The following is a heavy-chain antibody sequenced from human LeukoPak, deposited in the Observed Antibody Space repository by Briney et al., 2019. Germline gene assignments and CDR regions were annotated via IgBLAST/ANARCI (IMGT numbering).Heavy chain of an antibody. CDR1: GFTFSDYY. Sequence: GGSLRLSCAASGFTFSDYYMSWVRQAPGEGLGWVSYIYSSSSLTNSADSVKGRVTISRDNAKNSLYLQMNSLRADETAVYYCARDSALGYCSSTSCYVDYWGQGTLVTVSS. J-gene: IGHJ4*01. CDR3: ARDSALGYCSSTSCYVDY. V-gene: IGHV3-11*06. CDR2: IYSSSSLT. D-gene: IGHD2-2*01.